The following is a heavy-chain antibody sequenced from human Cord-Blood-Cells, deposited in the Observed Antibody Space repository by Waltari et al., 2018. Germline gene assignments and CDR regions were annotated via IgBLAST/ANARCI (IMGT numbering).Heavy chain of an antibody. J-gene: IGHJ6*02. Sequence: QVQLQESGPGLVKPSETLSLTCPVSGGSVSSGSYYWSWIRQPPGKGLEWIGYIYYSGSTNYNPSLKSRVTISVDTSKNQFSLKLSSVTAADTAVYYCARGQAAYYYYYGMDVWGQGTTVTVSS. CDR3: ARGQAAYYYYYGMDV. CDR1: GGSVSSGSYY. CDR2: IYYSGST. V-gene: IGHV4-61*01. D-gene: IGHD6-13*01.